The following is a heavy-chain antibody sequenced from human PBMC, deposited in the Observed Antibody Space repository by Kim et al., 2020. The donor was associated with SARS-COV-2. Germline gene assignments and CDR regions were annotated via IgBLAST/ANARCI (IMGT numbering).Heavy chain of an antibody. CDR1: GYTFTSYG. Sequence: ASVKVSCKASGYTFTSYGISWVRQAPGQGLEWMGWISAYNGNTNYAQKLQGRVTMTTDTSTSTAYMELRSLRSDDTAVYYCARDLGNRYYYYYGMDVWGQGTTVTVSS. D-gene: IGHD3-16*01. CDR2: ISAYNGNT. CDR3: ARDLGNRYYYYYGMDV. V-gene: IGHV1-18*01. J-gene: IGHJ6*02.